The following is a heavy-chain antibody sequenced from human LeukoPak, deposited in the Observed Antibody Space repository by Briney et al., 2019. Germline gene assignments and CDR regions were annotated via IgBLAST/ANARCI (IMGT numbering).Heavy chain of an antibody. V-gene: IGHV4-59*01. CDR2: IYYSGST. CDR3: ARKQLWPLEYFDY. D-gene: IGHD5-18*01. Sequence: SETLSLTCTVSGGSISSYYWSWIRQPPGKGLEWIGYIYYSGSTNYNPSLESRVTISVDTSKNQFSLKLSSVTAADTAVYYCARKQLWPLEYFDYWGQGTLVTVSS. J-gene: IGHJ4*02. CDR1: GGSISSYY.